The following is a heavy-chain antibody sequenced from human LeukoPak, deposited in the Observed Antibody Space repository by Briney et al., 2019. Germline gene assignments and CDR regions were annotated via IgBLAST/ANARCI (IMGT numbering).Heavy chain of an antibody. CDR1: GFTFSSYS. V-gene: IGHV3-21*01. D-gene: IGHD5-18*01. CDR2: ISFSGTYI. Sequence: GGSLRLSCAASGFTFSSYSMNWVRQAPGKGLEWVSSISFSGTYIYYADSLKGRITISRDNARRSLFLQMNSLRAEDTAVYYCARRASTERGHSYGLDYWGQGTLVTVSS. CDR3: ARRASTERGHSYGLDY. J-gene: IGHJ4*02.